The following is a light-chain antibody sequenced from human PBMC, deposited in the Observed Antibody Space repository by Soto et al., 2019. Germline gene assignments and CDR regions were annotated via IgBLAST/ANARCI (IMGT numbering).Light chain of an antibody. CDR3: QHYNFLPWK. J-gene: IGKJ1*01. CDR1: QSIDTW. CDR2: KVS. V-gene: IGKV1-5*03. Sequence: DIQMPQSPSTLSASVGARVTITFRASQSIDTWLAWHQQTPVEVPNVSIYKVSNLLRAVPSRFSGSGSGTSYTLTIGGLQPNGLATYDWQHYNFLPWKFGQGTTVVIK.